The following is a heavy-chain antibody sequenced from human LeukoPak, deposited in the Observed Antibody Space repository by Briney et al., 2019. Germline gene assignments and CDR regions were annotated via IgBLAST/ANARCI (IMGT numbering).Heavy chain of an antibody. J-gene: IGHJ4*02. Sequence: PSETLSLTCAVSGGSISSSNWWSWVRQPPGKGLEWIGEIYHSGSINYNPSLKSRVTISVDKSKNQFSLRLSSVTAADTAVYYCARKDYTSGWYDYWGQGTLVTVSS. CDR2: IYHSGSI. V-gene: IGHV4-4*02. D-gene: IGHD6-19*01. CDR1: GGSISSSNW. CDR3: ARKDYTSGWYDY.